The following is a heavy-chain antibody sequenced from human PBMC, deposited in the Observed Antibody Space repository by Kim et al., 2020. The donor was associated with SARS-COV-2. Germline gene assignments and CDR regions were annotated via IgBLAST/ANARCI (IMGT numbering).Heavy chain of an antibody. CDR3: ARGHDYYDSSGPSFDP. V-gene: IGHV1-2*02. Sequence: ASVKVSCKASGYTFTGYYMHWVQQAPGQGLEWMGWINPNSGGTNYAQKFQGRVTMTRDTSISTAYMELSRLRSDDTAVYYCARGHDYYDSSGPSFDPWGQGTLVTVSS. D-gene: IGHD3-22*01. CDR1: GYTFTGYY. CDR2: INPNSGGT. J-gene: IGHJ5*02.